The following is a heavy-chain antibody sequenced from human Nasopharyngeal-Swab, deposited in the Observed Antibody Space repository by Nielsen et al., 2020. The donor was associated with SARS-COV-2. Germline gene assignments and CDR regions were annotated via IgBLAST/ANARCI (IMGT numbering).Heavy chain of an antibody. CDR1: GFSFSSYW. CDR3: ARDIGGFGGY. D-gene: IGHD4-23*01. Sequence: GGSLRLSCAASGFSFSSYWMHWVRQVPGEGLVWVSRIDTGGTRTDYAESVKSRFTISRDNAKNTLYLQMNNLRPEDTAVYYCARDIGGFGGYWGQGTLVTVSS. V-gene: IGHV3-74*01. CDR2: IDTGGTRT. J-gene: IGHJ4*01.